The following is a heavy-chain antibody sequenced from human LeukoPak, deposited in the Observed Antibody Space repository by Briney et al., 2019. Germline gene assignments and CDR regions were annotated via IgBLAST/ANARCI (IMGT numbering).Heavy chain of an antibody. CDR3: ARVGDGSGSYYPCYGMDV. J-gene: IGHJ6*02. CDR1: GFTFSSYW. Sequence: GGSLRLSCAASGFTFSSYWMSWVRQAPGKGLEWVANIKQDGSEKYYVDSVKGRFTISRDNAKNSLYLQMNSLRAEDTAVYYCARVGDGSGSYYPCYGMDVWGQGTTVTVSS. V-gene: IGHV3-7*01. CDR2: IKQDGSEK. D-gene: IGHD3-10*01.